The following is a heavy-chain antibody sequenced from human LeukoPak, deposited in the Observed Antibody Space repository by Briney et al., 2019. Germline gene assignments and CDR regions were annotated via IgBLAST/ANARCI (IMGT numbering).Heavy chain of an antibody. V-gene: IGHV4-59*13. Sequence: SETLSLPRSVSGGSISSYLWRWLGHPPGKRLEYFGYVHYSGTANYNPSLRSRVTISIDTSKKHFFPKLKSVTAADTAVYYCARGYGDFRVEGRYFHSWGQGTLVTVSS. CDR3: ARGYGDFRVEGRYFHS. D-gene: IGHD4-17*01. J-gene: IGHJ4*02. CDR2: VHYSGTA. CDR1: GGSISSYL.